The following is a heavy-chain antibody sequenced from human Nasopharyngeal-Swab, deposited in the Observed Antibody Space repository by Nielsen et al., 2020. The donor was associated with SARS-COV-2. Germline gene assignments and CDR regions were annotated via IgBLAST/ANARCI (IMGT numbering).Heavy chain of an antibody. V-gene: IGHV3-21*01. CDR2: ISSSSSYI. D-gene: IGHD3-3*01. CDR1: GFTFNNYN. J-gene: IGHJ6*04. CDR3: ARDGLDYDFWSAYFMDV. Sequence: GGSLRLSCAASGFTFNNYNFNWVRQAPGKGLEWVSSISSSSSYIYYADSVKGRFTISRDNAKNSLYLQMSSLRAEDTAVYYCARDGLDYDFWSAYFMDVWGKGTTVTVSS.